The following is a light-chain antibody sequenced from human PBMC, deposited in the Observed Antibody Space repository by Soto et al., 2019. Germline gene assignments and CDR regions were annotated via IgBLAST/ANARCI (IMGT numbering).Light chain of an antibody. CDR3: QQYSTSPRT. CDR2: AAS. V-gene: IGKV3-20*01. CDR1: QSVSSSY. J-gene: IGKJ1*01. Sequence: EIVMTQSPATLSVSPGGRATLSCRASQSVSSSYLAWYQQKPGQAPRLLIYAASSRATGIPDRFSGSGSGTDFTLTISRLEPEDFAVYYCQQYSTSPRTFGQGTKVDIK.